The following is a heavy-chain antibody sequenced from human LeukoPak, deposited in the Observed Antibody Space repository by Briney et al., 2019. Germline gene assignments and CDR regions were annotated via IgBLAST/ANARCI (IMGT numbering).Heavy chain of an antibody. V-gene: IGHV3-23*01. CDR3: AKSWWLVKYYYYYYMDV. J-gene: IGHJ6*03. CDR2: ISPSGDIT. Sequence: GGSLRLSCAASGFTFSNHGMNWVRQAPGKGLEWVSGISPSGDITYYADSVKGRFTISRDNSKNSLYLQMNSLRAEDTAVYYCAKSWWLVKYYYYYYMDVWGKGTTVTVSS. CDR1: GFTFSNHG. D-gene: IGHD6-19*01.